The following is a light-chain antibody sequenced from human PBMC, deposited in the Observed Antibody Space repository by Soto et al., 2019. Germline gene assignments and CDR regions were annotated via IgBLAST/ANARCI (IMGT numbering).Light chain of an antibody. J-gene: IGLJ1*01. CDR1: GXNVGGYDY. V-gene: IGLV2-14*01. Sequence: QSAVTQPASESGSPGQSITVSFTGTGXNVGGYDYVSWYQHHPGKAPKVMIYEVTTRPSGVSNRFSGSKSGNTASLTISGLLGEDEGEDYRSSYTSSSPYVLRTGTKV. CDR2: EVT. CDR3: SSYTSSSPYV.